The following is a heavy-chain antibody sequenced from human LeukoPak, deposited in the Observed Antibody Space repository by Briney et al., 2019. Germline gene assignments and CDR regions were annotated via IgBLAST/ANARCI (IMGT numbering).Heavy chain of an antibody. J-gene: IGHJ5*02. CDR2: INPSGGST. V-gene: IGHV1-46*01. CDR1: GYTFTSYS. Sequence: ASVKVSCKASGYTFTSYSMHWVRQAPGQGLEWMGIINPSGGSTSYAQKFQGRVTMTRDTSTSTVYMELSSLRSEDTAVYYCARVGFWGEHYYDSSGYSWFDPWGQGTLVTVSS. D-gene: IGHD3-22*01. CDR3: ARVGFWGEHYYDSSGYSWFDP.